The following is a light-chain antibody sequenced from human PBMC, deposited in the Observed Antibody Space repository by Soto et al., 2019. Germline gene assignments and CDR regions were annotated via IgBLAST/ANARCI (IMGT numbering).Light chain of an antibody. Sequence: ELVFTQSPGWKDLSSGLRTTLSCRASQSVSSHLAWYQHKPGQAPRLLIYGASSRATGIPVRFSGSGSGTEFTLTIRSLQPEDFATYYCQQYDNYPLPSGGGTKVDIK. CDR1: QSVSSH. V-gene: IGKV3-15*01. CDR2: GAS. J-gene: IGKJ4*01. CDR3: QQYDNYPLP.